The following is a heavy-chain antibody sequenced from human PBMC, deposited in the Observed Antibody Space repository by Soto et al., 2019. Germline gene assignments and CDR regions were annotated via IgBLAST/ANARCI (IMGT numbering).Heavy chain of an antibody. CDR3: ARGWLATGGSLSYMDV. D-gene: IGHD6-13*01. CDR1: GFTFSSYD. CDR2: IGTAGDT. J-gene: IGHJ6*03. Sequence: EVQVVESGGGLIQPGGSLRLSCAASGFTFSSYDMHWVRQATGKGLEWVSAIGTAGDTYYPGSVKGRFTISRENAKNSLYLQMNSLRAGDTALYYCARGWLATGGSLSYMDVWGKGTTVTVSS. V-gene: IGHV3-13*01.